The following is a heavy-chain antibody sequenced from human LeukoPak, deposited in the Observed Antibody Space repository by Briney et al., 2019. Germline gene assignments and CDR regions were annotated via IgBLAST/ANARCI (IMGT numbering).Heavy chain of an antibody. V-gene: IGHV1-46*01. CDR1: RYTFTSYY. J-gene: IGHJ5*02. CDR3: ARDRGRSGSYHNCFDP. D-gene: IGHD3-10*01. Sequence: GASVKVSCKASRYTFTSYYIHWVRQAPGQGLEWMGIINPSGGNTRYAQKFQGRVTMTSDTSTSTVYMELTSLRSEDTAVYFCARDRGRSGSYHNCFDPWGQGTLVTVSS. CDR2: INPSGGNT.